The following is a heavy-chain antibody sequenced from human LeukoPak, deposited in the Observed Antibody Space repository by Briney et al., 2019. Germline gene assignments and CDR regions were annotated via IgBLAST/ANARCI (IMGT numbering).Heavy chain of an antibody. CDR3: ARVEPGAQRFGAFDI. CDR2: IIPIFGTA. CDR1: GGTFSSYA. Sequence: ASVKVSCKASGGTFSSYAISWVRQAPGQGLEWMGGIIPIFGTANYAQKFQGRVTITADESTSTAYMELSSLRSEDTAVYYCARVEPGAQRFGAFDIWGQGTTVTVSS. V-gene: IGHV1-69*13. D-gene: IGHD3-10*01. J-gene: IGHJ3*02.